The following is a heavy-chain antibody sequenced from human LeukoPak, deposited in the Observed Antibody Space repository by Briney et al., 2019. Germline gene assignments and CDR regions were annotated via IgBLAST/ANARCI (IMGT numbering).Heavy chain of an antibody. CDR3: AGAYYDSSGYYLVH. D-gene: IGHD3-22*01. CDR1: GGSITNYY. Sequence: PSETLSLTCTVPGGSITNYYWSWIRKPPGKGLEWNGYIYYSGSTNYNPSLKSRVPISVDTSKTQFSLKLSSVTAADTAVYYCAGAYYDSSGYYLVHWGQGTLVTVSS. CDR2: IYYSGST. J-gene: IGHJ4*02. V-gene: IGHV4-59*01.